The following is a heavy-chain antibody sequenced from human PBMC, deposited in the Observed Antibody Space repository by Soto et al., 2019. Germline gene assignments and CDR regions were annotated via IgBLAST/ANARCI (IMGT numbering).Heavy chain of an antibody. Sequence: EVQLVESGGGLVQPGGSLRLACAASGFTFSTYWMHWIRQVPGKGLEWVSRINSDASHTYYADSVKGRFTISRDNAKNALHLDMNSLRAEDLGVDYCVRDGYGISSIGYGDWVDPWGQGTLVPVSS. V-gene: IGHV3-74*01. CDR1: GFTFSTYW. J-gene: IGHJ5*02. D-gene: IGHD5-18*01. CDR2: INSDASHT. CDR3: VRDGYGISSIGYGDWVDP.